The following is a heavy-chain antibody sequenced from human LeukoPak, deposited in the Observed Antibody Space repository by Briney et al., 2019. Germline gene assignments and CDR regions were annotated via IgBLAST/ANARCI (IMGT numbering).Heavy chain of an antibody. CDR1: GGSFSGYY. CDR2: INHSGST. V-gene: IGHV4-34*01. J-gene: IGHJ4*02. D-gene: IGHD3-22*01. Sequence: SETLSLTCAVYGGSFSGYYWSWIRQPPGKGLEWIGEINHSGSTNYNPSLKSRVTISVDTSKNQFSLKLSSVTAADTAVYYCARDAIIVVTPHRYFDYWGQGTLVTVSS. CDR3: ARDAIIVVTPHRYFDY.